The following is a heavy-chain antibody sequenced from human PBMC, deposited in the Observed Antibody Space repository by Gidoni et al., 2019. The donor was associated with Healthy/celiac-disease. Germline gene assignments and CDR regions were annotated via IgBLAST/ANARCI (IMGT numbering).Heavy chain of an antibody. CDR3: ARGRGNDYVWGSYRHPNYFDY. V-gene: IGHV4-34*01. CDR2: INHSGST. D-gene: IGHD3-16*02. CDR1: GGSFGGYY. Sequence: QVQLQQWGAGLLKPSETLTLTCAVYGGSFGGYYWSWIRQPPGKGLEWIGEINHSGSTNYNPSLKSRVTISVDTSKNQFSLKLSSVTAADTAVYYCARGRGNDYVWGSYRHPNYFDYWGQGTLVTVSS. J-gene: IGHJ4*02.